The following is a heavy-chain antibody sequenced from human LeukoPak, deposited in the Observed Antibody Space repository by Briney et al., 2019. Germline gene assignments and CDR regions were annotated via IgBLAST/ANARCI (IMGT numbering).Heavy chain of an antibody. V-gene: IGHV4-59*01. CDR1: GGSISSYY. D-gene: IGHD4-23*01. CDR2: IYYSGST. J-gene: IGHJ2*01. CDR3: ARDPGNRKRYWYFDL. Sequence: SSETLSLTCTVSGGSISSYYWSWIRQPPGKGLEWIGYIYYSGSTNYNPSLKSRVTISVDTSMNQFSLKLSSVTAADTAVYYCARDPGNRKRYWYFDLWGRGTLVTVSS.